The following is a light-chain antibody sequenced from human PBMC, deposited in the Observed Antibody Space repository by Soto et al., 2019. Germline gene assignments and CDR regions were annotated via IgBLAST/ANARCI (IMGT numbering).Light chain of an antibody. V-gene: IGKV3-20*01. CDR2: GAS. CDR3: QQYGSSPLT. Sequence: EIVLTQSPGTLSLSPGDRATLSCRASQTVSFSYLAWYQQKPGQAPRLLIYGASSRATGIPDRFSGSESGTDFTLTISRLESEDFAVYYCQQYGSSPLTFGGGTKVEIK. CDR1: QTVSFSY. J-gene: IGKJ4*01.